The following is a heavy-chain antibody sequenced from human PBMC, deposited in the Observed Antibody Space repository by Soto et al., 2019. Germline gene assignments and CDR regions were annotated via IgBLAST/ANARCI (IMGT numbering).Heavy chain of an antibody. J-gene: IGHJ6*02. CDR1: GFTFSSYW. CDR3: ARGLRGAYYYGMDV. Sequence: SGGSLRLSCAASGFTFSSYWMHWVRQAPGKGLVWVSRINSDGSSTSYADSVKGRFTISRDNAKNTLYLQMNSLRAEDTAVYYCARGLRGAYYYGMDVWGQGTTVTSP. CDR2: INSDGSST. V-gene: IGHV3-74*01. D-gene: IGHD3-16*01.